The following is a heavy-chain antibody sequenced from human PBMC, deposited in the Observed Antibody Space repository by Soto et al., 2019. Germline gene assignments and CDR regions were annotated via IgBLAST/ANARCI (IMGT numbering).Heavy chain of an antibody. J-gene: IGHJ4*01. V-gene: IGHV4-39*01. D-gene: IGHD2-21*02. CDR1: GDSVSSRRYY. CDR2: IYYSGST. Sequence: SDTPSLISTVTGDSVSSRRYYLGWIRQPPGKGLEWIGSIYYSGSTYNNPSLRSRVSMSIDTSKDQFSLQLKSVTAADTALYFCARQRTSVVTQAYFD. CDR3: ARQRTSVVTQAYFD.